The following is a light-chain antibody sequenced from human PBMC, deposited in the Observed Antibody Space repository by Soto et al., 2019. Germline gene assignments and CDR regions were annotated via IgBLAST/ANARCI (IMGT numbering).Light chain of an antibody. CDR3: CSYAGSSTYV. CDR2: DVS. J-gene: IGLJ1*01. V-gene: IGLV2-8*01. CDR1: PSDVGGYNS. Sequence: QSALTQPPSASGSPGQSVTISCTGTPSDVGGYNSVSWYQQYPGKAPKLMIYDVSKRPSGVPDRFSGSKSGNTASLTVSGLQAEDEANYYCCSYAGSSTYVFGTGTKLTVL.